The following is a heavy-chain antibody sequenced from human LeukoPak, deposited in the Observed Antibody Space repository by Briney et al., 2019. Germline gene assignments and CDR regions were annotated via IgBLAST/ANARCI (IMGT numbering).Heavy chain of an antibody. J-gene: IGHJ6*03. D-gene: IGHD2-2*01. CDR1: GGTFSSYA. V-gene: IGHV1-8*02. CDR3: ARKGPANYYYYYMDV. CDR2: MNPNSGNT. Sequence: GASVKVSCKASGGTFSSYAISWVRQAPGQGLEWMGWMNPNSGNTGYAQKFQGRVTMTRNTSISTAYMELSSLRSEDTAVYFCARKGPANYYYYYMDVWGKGTTVTVSS.